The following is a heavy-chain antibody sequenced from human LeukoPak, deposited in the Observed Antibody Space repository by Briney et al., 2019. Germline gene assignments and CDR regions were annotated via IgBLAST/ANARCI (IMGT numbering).Heavy chain of an antibody. Sequence: GGSLRLSCAASGFTFSSHWMHWVRQAPGKGLMWVSRINNDGSSTTYADSVKGRFTISRDNAKNTLYLEMSTLRVEDTAVYYCARGGLGNFDYWGQGTLVTVSS. V-gene: IGHV3-74*01. D-gene: IGHD7-27*01. CDR1: GFTFSSHW. CDR3: ARGGLGNFDY. J-gene: IGHJ4*02. CDR2: INNDGSST.